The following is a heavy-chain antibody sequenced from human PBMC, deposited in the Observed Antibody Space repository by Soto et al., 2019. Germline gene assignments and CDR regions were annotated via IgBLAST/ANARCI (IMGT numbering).Heavy chain of an antibody. Sequence: EVQLVESGGGLVQPGGSLRLSCAASGFTFSVYSMNWIRQAPGKGLQWVSYMTSDMKTIHYADSVKGRFTISRDNAKKLVYLQMTSLRDEDTAVYYCASSVEGHFDYWGQGALVTVSS. D-gene: IGHD6-19*01. CDR3: ASSVEGHFDY. J-gene: IGHJ4*02. CDR2: MTSDMKTI. CDR1: GFTFSVYS. V-gene: IGHV3-48*02.